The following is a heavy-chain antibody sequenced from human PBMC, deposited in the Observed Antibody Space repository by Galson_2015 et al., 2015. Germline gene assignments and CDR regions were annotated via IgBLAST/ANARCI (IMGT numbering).Heavy chain of an antibody. CDR2: IKPDGSDR. Sequence: SLRLSCAASEFTFTNYWMNWVRQAPGKGLEWLANIKPDGSDRYYAYSVKGRFTISRDNAKNSLYLQMNSLRAEDTAVYYCARDFIAAGGLDVWGQGTTVTVS. CDR1: EFTFTNYW. J-gene: IGHJ6*02. V-gene: IGHV3-7*03. CDR3: ARDFIAAGGLDV. D-gene: IGHD3-16*02.